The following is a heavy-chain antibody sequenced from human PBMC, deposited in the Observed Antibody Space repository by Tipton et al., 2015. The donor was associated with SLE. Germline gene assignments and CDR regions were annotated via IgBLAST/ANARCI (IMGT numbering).Heavy chain of an antibody. CDR3: AKDLRKGYSYGYGI. Sequence: SLRLSCAASGFTFSSYAMSWVRQAPGKGLEWVSGISWNSGSIGYADSVKGRFTISRDNAKNSLYLQMNSLRAEDTALYYCAKDLRKGYSYGYGIWGQGTMVTVSS. CDR2: ISWNSGSI. CDR1: GFTFSSYA. J-gene: IGHJ3*02. D-gene: IGHD5-18*01. V-gene: IGHV3-9*01.